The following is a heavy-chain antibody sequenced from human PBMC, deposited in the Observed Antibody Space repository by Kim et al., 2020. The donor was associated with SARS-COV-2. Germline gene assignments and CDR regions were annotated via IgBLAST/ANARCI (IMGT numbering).Heavy chain of an antibody. CDR1: GFTFSNYA. J-gene: IGHJ6*02. D-gene: IGHD6-19*01. V-gene: IGHV3-23*01. CDR3: AKDQKRSSGWNYSYYGMDV. Sequence: GGSLRLSCAASGFTFSNYAMTWVRQAPGKGLEWVSAISGSGTNTYYADSGKGRFTISRDNSMNTLYLQMNSLRAEDTAIYYCAKDQKRSSGWNYSYYGMDVWGQGTTVTVAS. CDR2: ISGSGTNT.